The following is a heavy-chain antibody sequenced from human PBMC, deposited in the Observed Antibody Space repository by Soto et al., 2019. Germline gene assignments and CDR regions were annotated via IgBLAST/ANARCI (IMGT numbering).Heavy chain of an antibody. Sequence: PGGSLGLSCAASGFTFSTFDMSWVRQPPGKGLEWVSVISGRDDSANYADSVKGRFTISKDKSSNTLYLQMNNLRAEDTAVYYCVKGAWLDYWGQGTLVTVS. CDR1: GFTFSTFD. J-gene: IGHJ4*02. V-gene: IGHV3-23*01. CDR2: ISGRDDSA. CDR3: VKGAWLDY. D-gene: IGHD6-19*01.